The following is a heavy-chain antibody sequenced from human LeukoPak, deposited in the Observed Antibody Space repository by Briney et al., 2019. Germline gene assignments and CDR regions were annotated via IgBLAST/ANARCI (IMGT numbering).Heavy chain of an antibody. J-gene: IGHJ4*02. Sequence: PSETLSLTCAVSGGSISSGGYYWSWIRQPPGKGLEWIGYIYYSGSTYYNPSLKSRVTISVDTSKNQFSLKLSSVTAADTAVYYCARVSTVTTMVYDYWGQGTLVTVSS. CDR2: IYYSGST. D-gene: IGHD4-17*01. V-gene: IGHV4-31*11. CDR3: ARVSTVTTMVYDY. CDR1: GGSISSGGYY.